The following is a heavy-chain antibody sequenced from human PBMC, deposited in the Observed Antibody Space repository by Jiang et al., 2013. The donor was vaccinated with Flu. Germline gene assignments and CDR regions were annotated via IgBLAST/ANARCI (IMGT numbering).Heavy chain of an antibody. CDR3: ATTGPDYFDY. CDR2: IYYSGST. Sequence: GLVKPSETLSLTCTVSGGSISSSSYYWGWIRQPPGKGLEWIGSIYYSGSTYYNPSLKSRVTISVDTSKNQFSLKLSSVTAADTAVYYCATTGPDYFDYWGQGTLVTVSS. D-gene: IGHD2-8*02. V-gene: IGHV4-39*01. CDR1: GGSISSSSYY. J-gene: IGHJ4*02.